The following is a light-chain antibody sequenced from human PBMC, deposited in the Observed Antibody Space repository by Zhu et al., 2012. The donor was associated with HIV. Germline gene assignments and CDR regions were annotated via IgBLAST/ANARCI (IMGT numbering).Light chain of an antibody. CDR1: QGISNS. Sequence: DIQMTQSPSSLSASIGDRVTITCRASQGISNSLAWYQQKAGKVPKLLIYAASTLQSGVPSRFSGSGSGTDFTLTISSLQPEDVATYYCQNYNSAPWTFGQGTKGGSQT. CDR3: QNYNSAPWT. V-gene: IGKV1-27*01. CDR2: AAS. J-gene: IGKJ1*01.